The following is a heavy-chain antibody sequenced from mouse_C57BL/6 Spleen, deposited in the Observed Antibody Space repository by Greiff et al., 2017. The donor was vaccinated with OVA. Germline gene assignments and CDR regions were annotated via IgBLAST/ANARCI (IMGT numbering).Heavy chain of an antibody. V-gene: IGHV1-76*01. CDR1: GYTFTDYY. CDR2: IYPGSGNT. D-gene: IGHD2-4*01. J-gene: IGHJ3*01. Sequence: VQLMESGAELVRPGASVKLSCKASGYTFTDYYINWVKQRPGQGLEWIARIYPGSGNTYYNEKFKGKATLTAEKSSSPAYMQLSSLTSEDAAVYFCARSGDYDSAGFAYWGQGTLVTVSA. CDR3: ARSGDYDSAGFAY.